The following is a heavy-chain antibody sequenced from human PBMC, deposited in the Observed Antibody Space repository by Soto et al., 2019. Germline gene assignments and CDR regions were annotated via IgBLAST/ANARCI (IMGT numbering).Heavy chain of an antibody. D-gene: IGHD3-10*01. CDR2: IYYSGST. CDR1: GGSISSGGYY. J-gene: IGHJ4*02. V-gene: IGHV4-31*03. Sequence: QVQLQESGPGLVKPSQTLSLTCTVSGGSISSGGYYWSWIRQHPGKGLEWIGYIYYSGSTYYNPSLKSRVTISVDTSKNQCSLKLSSVAAADTAVYYCARARNPPKGFGHLDYWGQGTLVTVSP. CDR3: ARARNPPKGFGHLDY.